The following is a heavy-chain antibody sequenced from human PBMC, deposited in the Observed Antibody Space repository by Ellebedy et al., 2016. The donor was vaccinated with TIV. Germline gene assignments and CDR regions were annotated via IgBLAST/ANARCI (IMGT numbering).Heavy chain of an antibody. Sequence: SVKVSCXVSGYTLTELSMHWVRQAPGKGLEWMGGIIPIFGTANYAQKFQGRVTITADKSTSTAYMELSSLRSEDTAVYYCSGFYGDSPDYWGQGTLVTVSS. D-gene: IGHD4-17*01. CDR2: IIPIFGTA. CDR1: GYTLTELS. J-gene: IGHJ4*02. CDR3: SGFYGDSPDY. V-gene: IGHV1-69*06.